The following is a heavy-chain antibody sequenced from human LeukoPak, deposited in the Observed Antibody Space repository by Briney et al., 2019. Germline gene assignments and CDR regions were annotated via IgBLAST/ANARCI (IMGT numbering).Heavy chain of an antibody. Sequence: PGGSLRLSCAVSGFTFSSDWMTWVRQAPGKGLEWVSYIGAAGSTIYYADSVKGRFTISRDNAKNSLFLQMNSLRAEDTAVYYCARDSSTYAGPPDYWGQGTLVTVSS. D-gene: IGHD2-2*01. CDR3: ARDSSTYAGPPDY. CDR1: GFTFSSDW. J-gene: IGHJ4*02. CDR2: IGAAGSTI. V-gene: IGHV3-48*01.